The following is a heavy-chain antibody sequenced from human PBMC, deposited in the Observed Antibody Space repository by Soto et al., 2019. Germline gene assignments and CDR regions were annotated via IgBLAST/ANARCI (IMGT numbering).Heavy chain of an antibody. V-gene: IGHV3-64*01. CDR1: GFTLSGYA. CDR2: ISSNGVGT. Sequence: EVQLAESGGGLAQPGGSLRLSCAASGFTLSGYAMDWVRQAPGKGLEYVSGISSNGVGTYYANSVQGRFTISRDNSKNSVYLQMGSLRPEDMAVYYCARRARPDFYYMDVWGKGTTVTVS. J-gene: IGHJ6*03. D-gene: IGHD6-6*01. CDR3: ARRARPDFYYMDV.